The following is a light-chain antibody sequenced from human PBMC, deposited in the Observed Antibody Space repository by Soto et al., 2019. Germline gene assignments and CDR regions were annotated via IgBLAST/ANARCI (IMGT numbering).Light chain of an antibody. V-gene: IGKV3-15*01. CDR2: GAS. J-gene: IGKJ1*01. CDR1: QSVSDT. Sequence: EIVMTQPPVTLSVSPGERATLSCRASQSVSDTLTWYQQKPGQAPRLLIHGASTRATGIPARFSGSGSGTAFTLTISSLQSEDSAVYYCQQYNSWPWTFGRGTKVEVK. CDR3: QQYNSWPWT.